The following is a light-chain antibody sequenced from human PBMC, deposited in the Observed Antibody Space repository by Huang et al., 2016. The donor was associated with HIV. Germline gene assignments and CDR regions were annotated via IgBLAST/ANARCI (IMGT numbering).Light chain of an antibody. Sequence: DIQMTQSPSTLSAALGDRVTITCRASQSVSTRLAWYQQKPGKAPRLLIQEASSLESGVPSRFSGSGSGTEFTLTISSLQPDDSATYSCQQYNTFTFGPGTKVDI. J-gene: IGKJ3*01. V-gene: IGKV1-5*03. CDR2: EAS. CDR3: QQYNTFT. CDR1: QSVSTR.